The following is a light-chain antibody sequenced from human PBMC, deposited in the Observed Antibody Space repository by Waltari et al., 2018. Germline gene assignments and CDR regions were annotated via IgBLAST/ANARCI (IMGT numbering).Light chain of an antibody. V-gene: IGKV3-11*01. CDR2: DAS. Sequence: DIVLTQSPATLSLSPGERVTLSCRASQNINNYLAWYQQRPGQAPRLFIYDASNRATGIPARFSGSGSGTDFTLTINSLEPEDFAVYYCQQRRDWPLTFGGGTTVDIK. J-gene: IGKJ4*01. CDR1: QNINNY. CDR3: QQRRDWPLT.